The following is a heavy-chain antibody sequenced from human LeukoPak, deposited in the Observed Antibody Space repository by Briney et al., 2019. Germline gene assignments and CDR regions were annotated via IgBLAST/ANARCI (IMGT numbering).Heavy chain of an antibody. D-gene: IGHD2-15*01. V-gene: IGHV1-2*02. CDR1: GYTFTGYY. CDR2: INANSGGT. J-gene: IGHJ6*02. Sequence: ASVKVSCKASGYTFTGYYMHWVRQAPGQGLEWMGWINANSGGTNYAQKFQGRVTITRDTSMSTAYMDLSRLRSDDTAAYYCAREVVVVVSGVPYGMDVWGQGTTVTVSS. CDR3: AREVVVVVSGVPYGMDV.